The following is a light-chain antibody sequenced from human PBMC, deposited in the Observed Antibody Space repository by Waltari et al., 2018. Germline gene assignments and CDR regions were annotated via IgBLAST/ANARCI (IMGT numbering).Light chain of an antibody. Sequence: EIVLTQSPGTLSLSPGERATLSCRASQSFSSYLAWYQQKPGQAPRLLIYDASSRATGIPDRFSGSGSGTDFTLTISRLEPEDFAVYYCQQYGSSPRTFGQGTKVEIK. CDR3: QQYGSSPRT. CDR1: QSFSSY. J-gene: IGKJ1*01. CDR2: DAS. V-gene: IGKV3-20*01.